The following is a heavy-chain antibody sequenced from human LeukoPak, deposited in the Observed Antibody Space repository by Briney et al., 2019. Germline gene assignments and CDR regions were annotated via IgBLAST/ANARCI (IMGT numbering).Heavy chain of an antibody. V-gene: IGHV6-1*01. J-gene: IGHJ4*02. CDR2: TYYRSHWVY. CDR3: ARESVAERFDC. CDR1: GDSFSSNNAA. D-gene: IGHD1-1*01. Sequence: SQTLSLTCAVSGDSFSSNNAAWDWNRQSPSRGLEGLGRTYYRSHWVYDYAGSVKGRITVNPDTSNNQFSLQLKSVIPEDTAVYYCARESVAERFDCWSQGSLVTVSS.